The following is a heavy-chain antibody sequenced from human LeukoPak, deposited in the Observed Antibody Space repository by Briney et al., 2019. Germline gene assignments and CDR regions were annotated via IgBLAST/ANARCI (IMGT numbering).Heavy chain of an antibody. CDR1: GFTFDDYA. CDR2: ISWNSGNI. Sequence: GGSLRLSCSASGFTFDDYAMHWVRQAPGKGLEWVAGISWNSGNIGYADSMKGRFTISRDNAKNSLYLEIDSLRPEDTALYYCAKDVDSSWYRDYFDYWGQGTLVTVSS. CDR3: AKDVDSSWYRDYFDY. V-gene: IGHV3-9*01. J-gene: IGHJ4*02. D-gene: IGHD6-13*01.